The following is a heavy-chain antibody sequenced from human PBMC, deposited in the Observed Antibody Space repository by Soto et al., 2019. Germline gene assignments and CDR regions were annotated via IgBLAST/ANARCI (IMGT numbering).Heavy chain of an antibody. Sequence: PSETLSLTCTVSGGSVSSGSYYWSWIRQPPGKGLEWIGYIYYSGSTNYNPSLKSRVTISVDTSKNQFSLKLSSVTAADTAVYYCAGRDGYNFAEYFQHWGQGTLVTSPQ. CDR3: AGRDGYNFAEYFQH. CDR1: GGSVSSGSYY. J-gene: IGHJ1*01. D-gene: IGHD5-12*01. CDR2: IYYSGST. V-gene: IGHV4-61*01.